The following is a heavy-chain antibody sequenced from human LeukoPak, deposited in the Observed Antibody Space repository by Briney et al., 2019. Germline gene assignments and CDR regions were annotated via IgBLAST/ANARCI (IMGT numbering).Heavy chain of an antibody. CDR3: ARALGVVPAATYSSRGMDV. CDR1: GFTFSSYW. D-gene: IGHD2-2*01. V-gene: IGHV3-74*01. CDR2: INSDGSST. J-gene: IGHJ6*02. Sequence: GGSLRLSCAASGFTFSSYWMPWVRQAPGKGLVWVSRINSDGSSTSYADSVKGRFTISRDNAKNTLYLQMNSLRAEDTAVYYCARALGVVPAATYSSRGMDVWGQGTTVTVSS.